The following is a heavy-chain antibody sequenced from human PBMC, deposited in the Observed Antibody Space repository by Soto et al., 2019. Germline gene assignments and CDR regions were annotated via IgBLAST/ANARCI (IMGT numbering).Heavy chain of an antibody. D-gene: IGHD3-16*02. Sequence: GGSLRLSCAASGFTFSSYSMNWVRQAPGKGLEWVSSISSSSSYIYYADSVKGRFTISRDNAKNSPYLQMNSLRAEDTAVYYCARDRLGELSFFDYWGQGTLVTVSS. V-gene: IGHV3-21*01. CDR2: ISSSSSYI. CDR3: ARDRLGELSFFDY. J-gene: IGHJ4*02. CDR1: GFTFSSYS.